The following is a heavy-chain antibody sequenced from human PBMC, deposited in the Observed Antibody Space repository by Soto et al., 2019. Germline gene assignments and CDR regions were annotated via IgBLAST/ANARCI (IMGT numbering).Heavy chain of an antibody. CDR3: ARGDSSGWHCVFDY. CDR2: ISYDGSNK. CDR1: GFTFSSYA. D-gene: IGHD6-19*01. V-gene: IGHV3-30-3*01. J-gene: IGHJ4*02. Sequence: QVQLVESGGGVVQPGRSLRLSCAASGFTFSSYAMHWVRQAPGKGLEWVAVISYDGSNKYYADSMKGRFTISRDNSKNTLYLQMNSLRAEDTAVYYCARGDSSGWHCVFDYWGQGTLVTVSS.